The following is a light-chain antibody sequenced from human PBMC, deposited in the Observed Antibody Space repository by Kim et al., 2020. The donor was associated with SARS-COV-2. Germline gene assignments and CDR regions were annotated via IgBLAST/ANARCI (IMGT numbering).Light chain of an antibody. CDR3: QQYGSSPYT. Sequence: ENVLTQSPGILSLSPGERATLSCRASQSVKSNYLAWYQQRPGQAPRLLIYGASSRATGIPDRYSGSGSGTDFTLTISRLEPEDFAVYYCQQYGSSPYTFGQGTKLEI. CDR1: QSVKSNY. V-gene: IGKV3-20*01. J-gene: IGKJ2*01. CDR2: GAS.